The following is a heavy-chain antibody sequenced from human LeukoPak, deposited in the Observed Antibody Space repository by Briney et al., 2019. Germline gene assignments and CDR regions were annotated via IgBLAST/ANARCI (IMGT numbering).Heavy chain of an antibody. D-gene: IGHD2-15*01. CDR3: TRPAKRYCSGGSCYQELDY. CDR2: IRSKANSYAT. J-gene: IGHJ4*02. Sequence: GRSLRLSCAASGFTFSGSAMHWARQASGKGLEWVGRIRSKANSYATAYAASVKGRFTISRDDSKNTAYLQMNSLKTEDTAVYYCTRPAKRYCSGGSCYQELDYWGQGTLVTVSS. CDR1: GFTFSGSA. V-gene: IGHV3-73*01.